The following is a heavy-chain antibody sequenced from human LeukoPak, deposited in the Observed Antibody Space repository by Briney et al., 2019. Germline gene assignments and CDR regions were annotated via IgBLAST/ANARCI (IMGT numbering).Heavy chain of an antibody. CDR2: IIGSGDST. J-gene: IGHJ3*02. CDR3: ALYCSGGSCYSIGGAFDI. V-gene: IGHV3-23*01. D-gene: IGHD2-15*01. Sequence: RGSLRLSSAASGFTFSRYAMSWVPQAPGKGLEWASAIIGSGDSTYYVDSVKGRFTISRDNSKNTLYLQMNSLRAEDTAVYYCALYCSGGSCYSIGGAFDIWGQGTMVTVSS. CDR1: GFTFSRYA.